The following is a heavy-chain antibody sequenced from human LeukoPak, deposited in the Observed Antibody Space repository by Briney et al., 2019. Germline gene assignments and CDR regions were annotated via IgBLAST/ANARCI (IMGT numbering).Heavy chain of an antibody. CDR1: GFTFRNYG. V-gene: IGHV3-33*01. CDR2: IWYDGKKE. D-gene: IGHD2-2*01. CDR3: ARALGSTDDC. J-gene: IGHJ4*02. Sequence: GRTLRLSCAASGFTFRNYGVHWVRQAPGKGLEWVAVIWYDGKKEHYADSVKGRFTISRDNSKNTLDLQMNSLRAEDTAVYYCARALGSTDDCWGQGTLVTVSS.